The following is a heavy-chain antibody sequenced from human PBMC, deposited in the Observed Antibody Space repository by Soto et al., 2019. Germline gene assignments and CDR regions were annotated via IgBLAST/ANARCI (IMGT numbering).Heavy chain of an antibody. CDR2: IYYDGST. CDR3: ATVLVGATRHPDSDS. J-gene: IGHJ4*02. CDR1: GGSINNNNYY. V-gene: IGHV4-39*02. D-gene: IGHD2-15*01. Sequence: LSVTCTVSGGSINNNNYYWAWIRQPPGKGLSWIASIYYDGSTYYNSSLKSRVTISRDTSKNHFSLRLTSMTAADTAVYYCATVLVGATRHPDSDSWGQGTLVTVSS.